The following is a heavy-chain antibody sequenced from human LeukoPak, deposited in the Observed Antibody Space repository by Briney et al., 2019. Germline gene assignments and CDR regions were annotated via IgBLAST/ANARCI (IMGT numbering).Heavy chain of an antibody. CDR1: GGSISSYY. CDR2: IYYSGST. V-gene: IGHV4-59*01. Sequence: SQTLSLTCTVSGGSISSYYWSWIRQPPGRGLEWIGYIYYSGSTNYNPSLKSRLTISVDTSKNQFSLRLSSVTAADTAVYYCASLMVATDYFDYWGQGTLVTVSS. D-gene: IGHD5-12*01. J-gene: IGHJ4*02. CDR3: ASLMVATDYFDY.